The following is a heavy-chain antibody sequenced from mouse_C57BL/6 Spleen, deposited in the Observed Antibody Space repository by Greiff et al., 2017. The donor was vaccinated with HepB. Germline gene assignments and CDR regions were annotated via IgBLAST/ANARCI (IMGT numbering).Heavy chain of an antibody. Sequence: EVKLVESEGGLVQPGSSMKLSCTASGFTFSDYYMAWVRQVPEKGLEWVANINYDGSSTYYLDSLKSRFIISRDNAKNILYLQMSSLKSEDTATYYCASYLYYYGSSYVDYYAMDYWGQGTSVTVSS. CDR1: GFTFSDYY. D-gene: IGHD1-1*01. J-gene: IGHJ4*01. V-gene: IGHV5-16*01. CDR3: ASYLYYYGSSYVDYYAMDY. CDR2: INYDGSST.